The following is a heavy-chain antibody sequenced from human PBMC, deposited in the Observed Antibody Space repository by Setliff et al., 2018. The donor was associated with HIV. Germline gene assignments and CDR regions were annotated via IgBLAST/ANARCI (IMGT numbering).Heavy chain of an antibody. V-gene: IGHV4-59*08. CDR2: IYTSGST. J-gene: IGHJ4*02. Sequence: SETLSLTCTVSGGSISSYYWSWIRQPPGKGPEWIGYIYTSGSTNYNPSLRSRVTISIDTSKNQFSLKLTSVTAADTAVYYCARQGQLGSEWGQGTLVTVSS. CDR3: ARQGQLGSE. D-gene: IGHD1-1*01. CDR1: GGSISSYY.